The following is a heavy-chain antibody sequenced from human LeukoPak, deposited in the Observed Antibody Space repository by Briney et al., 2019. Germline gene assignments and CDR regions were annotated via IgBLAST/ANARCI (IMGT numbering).Heavy chain of an antibody. V-gene: IGHV4-31*02. CDR2: IYYSGST. CDR1: GGSISSGGYY. J-gene: IGHJ4*02. Sequence: SETLSLTCIVSGGSISSGGYYWSWIRQHPGKGLEWIGYIYYSGSTYYNPSLKSRVTISVDTSKNQFSLKLSSVTAADTAVYYCARDPVYDSSGYRFDYWGQGTLVTVSS. CDR3: ARDPVYDSSGYRFDY. D-gene: IGHD3-22*01.